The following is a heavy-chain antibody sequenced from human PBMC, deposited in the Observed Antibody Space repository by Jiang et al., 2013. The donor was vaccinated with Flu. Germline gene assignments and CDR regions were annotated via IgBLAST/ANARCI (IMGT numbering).Heavy chain of an antibody. CDR1: GGSISSSSYY. J-gene: IGHJ4*02. Sequence: GSGLVKPSETLSLTCTVSGGSISSSSYYWGWIRQPPGKGLEWIGSIYYSGSTYYNPSLKSRVTISVDTSKNQFSLKLSSVTAADTAVYYCASNHILTGYYLFDYWGQGTLVTVSS. CDR2: IYYSGST. CDR3: ASNHILTGYYLFDY. V-gene: IGHV4-39*01. D-gene: IGHD3-9*01.